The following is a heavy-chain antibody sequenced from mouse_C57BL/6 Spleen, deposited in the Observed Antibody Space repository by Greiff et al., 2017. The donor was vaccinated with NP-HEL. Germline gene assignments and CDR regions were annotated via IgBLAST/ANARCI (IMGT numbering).Heavy chain of an antibody. Sequence: EVQLQQSGAELVKPGASVKLSCTASGFNIKDYYMHWVKQRTEHGLEWIGRIDPEDGETKYAPKFQGKATITADTSSNTAYLQLSSLTSEDTAVYYCARLTGSSYWYFDVWGTGTTVTVSS. J-gene: IGHJ1*03. CDR1: GFNIKDYY. D-gene: IGHD4-1*01. CDR2: IDPEDGET. V-gene: IGHV14-2*01. CDR3: ARLTGSSYWYFDV.